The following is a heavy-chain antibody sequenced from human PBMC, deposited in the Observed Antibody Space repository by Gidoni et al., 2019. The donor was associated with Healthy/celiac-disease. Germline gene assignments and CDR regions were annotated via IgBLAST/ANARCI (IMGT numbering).Heavy chain of an antibody. Sequence: GAGLLKHSETLSLTCAVYGGSFSGYYWSWIRKHPGKGLEWIGEINHSGSTNYNPSLKSRVTISVDTSKNQFSLKLSSVTAADTAVYYCAREKDYYDSSGFDAFDIWGQGTMVTVSS. D-gene: IGHD3-22*01. CDR1: GGSFSGYY. V-gene: IGHV4-34*01. CDR3: AREKDYYDSSGFDAFDI. CDR2: INHSGST. J-gene: IGHJ3*02.